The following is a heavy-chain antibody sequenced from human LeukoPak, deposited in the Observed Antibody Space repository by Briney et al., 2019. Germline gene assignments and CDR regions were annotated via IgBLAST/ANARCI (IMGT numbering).Heavy chain of an antibody. V-gene: IGHV3-53*01. CDR3: ARDRITMVRGAIDAFDI. CDR2: IYSGGST. D-gene: IGHD3-10*01. J-gene: IGHJ3*02. CDR1: GFTVSSNY. Sequence: GGSLRLSCAASGFTVSSNYMSWVRQAPGKGLEWDSVIYSGGSTYYADSVKGRFTISRDNSKNTLYLQMNSLRAEDTAVYYCARDRITMVRGAIDAFDIWGQGTMVTVSS.